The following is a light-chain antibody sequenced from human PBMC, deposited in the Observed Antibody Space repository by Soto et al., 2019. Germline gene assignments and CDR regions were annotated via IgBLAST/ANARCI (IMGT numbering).Light chain of an antibody. CDR3: QQYGSSPST. Sequence: EILMTQSPATVSVSPGESATLSCRASQNISSSFLAWYQQKPGQAPRLLIYGASSRATGIPDRFSGSGSGTDFTLTISRLEPEDFAVYYCQQYGSSPSTFGQGTRLEIK. J-gene: IGKJ5*01. CDR1: QNISSSF. CDR2: GAS. V-gene: IGKV3-20*01.